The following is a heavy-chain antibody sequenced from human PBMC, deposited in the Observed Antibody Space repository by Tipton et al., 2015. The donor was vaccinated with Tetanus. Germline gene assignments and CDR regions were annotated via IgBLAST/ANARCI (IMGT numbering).Heavy chain of an antibody. Sequence: TASGFIFSSYGIHWVRQAPGKGLEWEAVSWYDGTDKYYADSVKGRFTISRDNSKNTLYLQMNSLRAEDTAVYYCAREADCSGGSCFSGDFDNWGQGTQVTVSS. J-gene: IGHJ4*02. D-gene: IGHD2-15*01. CDR1: GFIFSSYG. CDR2: SWYDGTDK. CDR3: AREADCSGGSCFSGDFDN. V-gene: IGHV3-33*01.